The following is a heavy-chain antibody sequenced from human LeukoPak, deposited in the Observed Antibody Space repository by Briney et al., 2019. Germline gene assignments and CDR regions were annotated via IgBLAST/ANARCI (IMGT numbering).Heavy chain of an antibody. V-gene: IGHV4-59*01. CDR1: GGSISSYY. J-gene: IGHJ3*02. CDR2: IYYSGST. CDR3: ARDEQQLGAYAFDI. D-gene: IGHD6-13*01. Sequence: SETLSLTCNVSGGSISSYYWSWIRQPPGKGLEWIGYIYYSGSTNYNPSLKSRVTISVDTSKNQFSLKLSSVTAADTAVYYCARDEQQLGAYAFDIWGQGTMVTVSS.